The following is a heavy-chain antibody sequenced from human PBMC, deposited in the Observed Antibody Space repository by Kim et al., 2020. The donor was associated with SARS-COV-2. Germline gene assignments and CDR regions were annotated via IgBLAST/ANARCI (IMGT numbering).Heavy chain of an antibody. V-gene: IGHV5-10-1*01. D-gene: IGHD6-13*01. CDR3: ARRAFIAAAALDY. Sequence: SPSFQGHVTISADKSISTAYLQWSSLKASDTAMYYCARRAFIAAAALDYWGQGTLVTVSS. J-gene: IGHJ4*02.